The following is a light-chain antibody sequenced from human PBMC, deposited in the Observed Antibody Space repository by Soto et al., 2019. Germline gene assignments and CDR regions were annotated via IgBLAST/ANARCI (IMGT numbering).Light chain of an antibody. CDR1: WGVSSSY. V-gene: IGKV3-20*01. CDR2: GAS. J-gene: IGKJ1*01. Sequence: ELLQSRLTLSVSPEKRGTLWGSASWGVSSSYLAWYQQKPGQAPRLLIYGASSRATGIPDRFSGSGSGTDFTLTISRLEPEDFAVYYCQQYGSSPTWTFGQGTKVDIK. CDR3: QQYGSSPTWT.